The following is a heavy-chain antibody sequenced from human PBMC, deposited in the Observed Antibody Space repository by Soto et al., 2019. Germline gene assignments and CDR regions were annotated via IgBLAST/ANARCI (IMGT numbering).Heavy chain of an antibody. Sequence: GGSLRLSCAASGFTFSSSWMHWVCQAPEKGLEWVADIKCDGSEKYYVDSVKGRLTISRDNAKNSLYLQVNSLRAEDMTVYYCVTLVLRYFDWFRGYWGQGTLVTVSS. J-gene: IGHJ4*02. V-gene: IGHV3-7*03. CDR2: IKCDGSEK. CDR3: VTLVLRYFDWFRGY. D-gene: IGHD3-9*01. CDR1: GFTFSSSW.